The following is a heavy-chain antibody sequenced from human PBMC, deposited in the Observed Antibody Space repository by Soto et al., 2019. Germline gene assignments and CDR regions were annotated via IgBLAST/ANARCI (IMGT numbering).Heavy chain of an antibody. CDR1: GGSISNYY. CDR2: IYYSGST. Sequence: SETLSLTCIVSGGSISNYYWSWILQPPGKGLEWIGYIYYSGSTNYNPSLTSRVTISVDTSKNQFSLKLSSVTAADTAVYYCERHRYSYGVYYFDYWGQGTLVTVSS. CDR3: ERHRYSYGVYYFDY. V-gene: IGHV4-59*08. J-gene: IGHJ4*02. D-gene: IGHD5-18*01.